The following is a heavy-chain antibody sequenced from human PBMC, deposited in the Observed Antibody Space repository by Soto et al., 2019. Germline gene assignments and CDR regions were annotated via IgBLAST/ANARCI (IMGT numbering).Heavy chain of an antibody. CDR1: GYTFSSNW. CDR3: ARRRTYYYDTSGQGYFDL. D-gene: IGHD3-22*01. CDR2: IYPGDSET. Sequence: GESLKISCQTSGYTFSSNWIGWVRQMPGKGLEWMGIIYPGDSETRYSPSFQGQVTISADRSFSTAYLQWTSLQASDTAMYYCARRRTYYYDTSGQGYFDLWGRGTLVTVSS. J-gene: IGHJ2*01. V-gene: IGHV5-51*01.